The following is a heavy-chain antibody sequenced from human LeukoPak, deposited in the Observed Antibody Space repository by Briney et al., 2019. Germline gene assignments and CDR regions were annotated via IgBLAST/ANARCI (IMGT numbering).Heavy chain of an antibody. D-gene: IGHD3-22*01. CDR3: ARVYDSSGYFPGWYFDL. CDR2: ISSSSSYI. J-gene: IGHJ2*01. CDR1: GFTFSSYS. Sequence: PGGSLRLSCAASGFTFSSYSMNWVRQAPGKGPEWVSSISSSSSYIYYADSVKGRFTISRDNAKNSLYLQMNSLRAEDTAVYYCARVYDSSGYFPGWYFDLWGRGTLVTVSS. V-gene: IGHV3-21*01.